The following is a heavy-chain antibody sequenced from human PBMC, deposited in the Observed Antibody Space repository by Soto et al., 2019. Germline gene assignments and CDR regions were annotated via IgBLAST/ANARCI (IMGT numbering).Heavy chain of an antibody. CDR3: ARGKDDYVWGSYRHHYFFDY. V-gene: IGHV4-30-2*06. J-gene: IGHJ4*02. CDR1: GGSINSAGHS. CDR2: SYHSGSS. Sequence: SETLSLTCTVSGGSINSAGHSWGWVRQSPGKGLEWIGYSYHSGSSYYNPSLQSRVTISVDRSKAQFYLKLSSVTAADTAVYYCARGKDDYVWGSYRHHYFFDYWGQGTLVTVSS. D-gene: IGHD3-16*02.